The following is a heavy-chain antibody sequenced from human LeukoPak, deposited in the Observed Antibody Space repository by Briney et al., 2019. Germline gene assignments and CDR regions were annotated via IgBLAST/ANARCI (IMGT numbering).Heavy chain of an antibody. CDR2: IKQDGSEK. Sequence: GGSLGLSCAASGFTFSSYWMSWVRQAPGKGLEWVANIKQDGSEKYYVDSVKGRFTISRDNAKNSLYLQMNSLRAEDTAVYYCARDNSRSIIAVAGRGLFRYYYYYMDVWGKGTTVTVSS. V-gene: IGHV3-7*01. D-gene: IGHD6-19*01. CDR1: GFTFSSYW. CDR3: ARDNSRSIIAVAGRGLFRYYYYYMDV. J-gene: IGHJ6*03.